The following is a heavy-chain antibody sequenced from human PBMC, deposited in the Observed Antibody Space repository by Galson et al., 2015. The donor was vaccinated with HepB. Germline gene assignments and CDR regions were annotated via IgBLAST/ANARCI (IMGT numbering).Heavy chain of an antibody. J-gene: IGHJ6*03. CDR2: ISTDSSTI. D-gene: IGHD5-18*01. CDR1: GFTFSDYY. V-gene: IGHV3-11*04. CDR3: ARVEGDTPMDPLTYNYYYMDV. Sequence: SLRLSCAASGFTFSDYYMSWIRQAPGKGLEWLSYISTDSSTIYYADSVKGRFTISRDNAKNSLYLQMHSLRDEDTAVYYCARVEGDTPMDPLTYNYYYMDVWGKGTTVTVSS.